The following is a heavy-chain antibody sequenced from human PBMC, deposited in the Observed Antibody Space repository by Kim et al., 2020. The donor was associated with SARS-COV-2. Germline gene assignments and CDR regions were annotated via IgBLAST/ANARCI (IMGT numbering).Heavy chain of an antibody. CDR2: ISTDGSKK. D-gene: IGHD3-10*01. Sequence: GGSPRLSCVASGFSFSTYVMHWVRQAPGKGLEWVAIISTDGSKKDYADSVKGHFTISRDNSKNTLYLQMNSLRPEDTAVYYCARKASGYFGAGTYYNGQFDYWGQGTLVTVSS. J-gene: IGHJ4*02. V-gene: IGHV3-30-3*01. CDR3: ARKASGYFGAGTYYNGQFDY. CDR1: GFSFSTYV.